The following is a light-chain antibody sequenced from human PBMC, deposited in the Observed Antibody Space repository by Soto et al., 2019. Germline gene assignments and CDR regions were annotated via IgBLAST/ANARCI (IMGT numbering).Light chain of an antibody. Sequence: QSVLTQPPSVSGAPGQRVTISCTGSNSNIGAGYDVHWYQQLPGRAPKLLIYGDTNRPSGVPDRFSGSRSGTSASLVITGLQAEHEADYYCQSFDGRGIFGTGTKLTVL. CDR1: NSNIGAGYD. J-gene: IGLJ1*01. CDR3: QSFDGRGI. V-gene: IGLV1-40*01. CDR2: GDT.